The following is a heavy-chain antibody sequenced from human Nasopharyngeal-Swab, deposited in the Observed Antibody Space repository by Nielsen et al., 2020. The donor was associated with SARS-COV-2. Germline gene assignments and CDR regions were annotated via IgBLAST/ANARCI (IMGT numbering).Heavy chain of an antibody. CDR1: GGSISSGGYY. CDR3: ARGPLSIFGVVMQFDY. Sequence: SETLSLTCTVSGGSISSGGYYWSWIRQHPGKGLEWIGYIYYSGSTYYNPSLKSRVTISVDTSKNQFSLKLSSVTAADTAVYYCARGPLSIFGVVMQFDYWGQGTLVTVSS. D-gene: IGHD3-3*01. J-gene: IGHJ4*02. V-gene: IGHV4-31*03. CDR2: IYYSGST.